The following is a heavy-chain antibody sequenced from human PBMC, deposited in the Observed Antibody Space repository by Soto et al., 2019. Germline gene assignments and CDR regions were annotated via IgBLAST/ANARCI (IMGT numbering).Heavy chain of an antibody. J-gene: IGHJ4*02. Sequence: ASVKVSCKASGYTFTSYGISWVRQAPGQGLEWMGWISAYNGNTNYAQKLQGRVTMTTDTSTRTAYMELRSLRSDDTAVYYCAREKAVYGDYDYWGQGTLVTVSS. D-gene: IGHD4-17*01. V-gene: IGHV1-18*01. CDR3: AREKAVYGDYDY. CDR1: GYTFTSYG. CDR2: ISAYNGNT.